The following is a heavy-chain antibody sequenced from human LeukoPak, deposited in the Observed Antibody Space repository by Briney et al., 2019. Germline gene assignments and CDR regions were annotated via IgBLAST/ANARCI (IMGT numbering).Heavy chain of an antibody. CDR1: GGTFSSYA. J-gene: IGHJ3*02. Sequence: GASVKVSCKASGGTFSSYAISWVRQAPGQGLEWMGGIIPIFGTANYAQKFQGRVTITADESTSTAYMELSSLRSEDTAVYYCARENDYSDAFDIWGQGTMVTVSS. V-gene: IGHV1-69*13. CDR2: IIPIFGTA. CDR3: ARENDYSDAFDI. D-gene: IGHD1-1*01.